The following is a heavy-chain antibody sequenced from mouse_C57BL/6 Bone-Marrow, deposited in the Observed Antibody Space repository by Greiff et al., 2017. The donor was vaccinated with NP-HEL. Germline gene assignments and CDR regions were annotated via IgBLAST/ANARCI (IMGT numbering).Heavy chain of an antibody. Sequence: QVHVKQSGPGLVQPSQSLSITCTVSGFSLTSYGVHWVRQSPGKGLEWLGVIWSGGSTDYNAAFISRLSISKDNSKSQVFFKMNSLQADDTAIYYCARNKYSNYDYYAMDYWGQGTSVTVSS. CDR3: ARNKYSNYDYYAMDY. D-gene: IGHD2-5*01. V-gene: IGHV2-2*01. CDR2: IWSGGST. J-gene: IGHJ4*01. CDR1: GFSLTSYG.